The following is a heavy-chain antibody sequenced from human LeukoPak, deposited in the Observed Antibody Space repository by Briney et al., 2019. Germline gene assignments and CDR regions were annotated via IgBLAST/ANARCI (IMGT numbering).Heavy chain of an antibody. V-gene: IGHV4-39*01. CDR3: ARQSPLGVAGADGLNY. Sequence: SETLSLTCTASGGSINRSNYHWGWVRQPSGEGMEWLGNIYYSGSTYYNPSLKSRVTISVDTSKNQFSLKLSSVTAADTAVYYCARQSPLGVAGADGLNYWGQGTLVTVSS. CDR2: IYYSGST. J-gene: IGHJ4*02. CDR1: GGSINRSNYH. D-gene: IGHD6-19*01.